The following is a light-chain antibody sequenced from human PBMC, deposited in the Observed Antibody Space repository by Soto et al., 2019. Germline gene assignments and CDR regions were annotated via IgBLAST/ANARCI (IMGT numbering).Light chain of an antibody. V-gene: IGLV1-40*01. CDR3: QSYDSSLSGSGV. J-gene: IGLJ1*01. CDR1: SSNIGAGYD. Sequence: QLVLTQPPSVSGAPGQRVTISCTGSSSNIGAGYDVHWYQQLPGTAPKLLIYANSNRPSGVPDRFSGSKSGTSASLAITGLQAEDEADYYCQSYDSSLSGSGVFGTGTKLTVL. CDR2: ANS.